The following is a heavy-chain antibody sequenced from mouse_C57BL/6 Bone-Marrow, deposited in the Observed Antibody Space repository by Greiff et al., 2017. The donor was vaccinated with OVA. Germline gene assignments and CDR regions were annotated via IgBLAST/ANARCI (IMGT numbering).Heavy chain of an antibody. Sequence: EVQVVESGGGLVQPKGSLKLSCAASGFSFNTYAMNWVRQAPGKGLEWVARIRSKSNNYATYYADSVKDRFTISRDDSESMLYLQMNNLKTEDTAMYYCVRQDYDGYFDVWGTGTTVTVSS. CDR2: IRSKSNNYAT. V-gene: IGHV10-1*01. CDR1: GFSFNTYA. D-gene: IGHD2-4*01. J-gene: IGHJ1*03. CDR3: VRQDYDGYFDV.